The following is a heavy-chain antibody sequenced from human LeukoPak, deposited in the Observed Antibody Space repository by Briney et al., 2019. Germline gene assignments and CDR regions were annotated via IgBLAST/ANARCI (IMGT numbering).Heavy chain of an antibody. Sequence: PSETLSLTCTVSSCSISSYYGSWIRQPPGKGREWIGYVYYSGATCYNRSLKRRATMSVDTSKNQFSLRLSSVTAADTAGYYCARAGGLEMSTIYPHYYYYYMDVWGKGTTVTVSS. CDR1: SCSISSYY. V-gene: IGHV4-59*01. CDR3: ARAGGLEMSTIYPHYYYYYMDV. D-gene: IGHD5-24*01. J-gene: IGHJ6*03. CDR2: VYYSGAT.